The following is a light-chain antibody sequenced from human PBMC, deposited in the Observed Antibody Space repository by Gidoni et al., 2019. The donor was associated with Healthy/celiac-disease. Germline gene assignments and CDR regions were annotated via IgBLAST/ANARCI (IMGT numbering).Light chain of an antibody. J-gene: IGKJ5*01. V-gene: IGKV1-39*01. CDR3: QQSYSTPS. CDR1: QSISSY. CDR2: AAS. Sequence: DIQMTQSPSSLSASVGDRVTITCRASQSISSYLNWYQQKPAKAPKLLIYAASSLQSWVPSRFSGSGSGTDFTLTISSLQPEDFATYYCQQSYSTPSFGQGTRLEIK.